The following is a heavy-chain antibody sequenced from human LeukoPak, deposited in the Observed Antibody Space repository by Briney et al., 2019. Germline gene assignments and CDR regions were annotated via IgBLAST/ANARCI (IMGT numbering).Heavy chain of an antibody. CDR1: GGSISSSNW. J-gene: IGHJ4*02. CDR2: IYHSGST. CDR3: ARSELLWFGELLPGNY. D-gene: IGHD3-10*01. Sequence: SGTLSLTCAVSGGSISSSNWWSWVRQPPGKGLEWIGEIYHSGSTNYNPSLKSRVTISVDKSKNQFSLKLSSVTAADTAVYYCARSELLWFGELLPGNYWGQGTLVTVSS. V-gene: IGHV4-4*02.